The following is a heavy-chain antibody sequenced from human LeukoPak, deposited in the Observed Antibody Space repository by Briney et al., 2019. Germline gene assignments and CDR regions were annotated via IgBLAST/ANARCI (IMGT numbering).Heavy chain of an antibody. V-gene: IGHV4-59*01. CDR3: ARDGPQQWLARDAFDI. J-gene: IGHJ3*02. CDR2: IYYSGST. CDR1: GGSISSYY. D-gene: IGHD6-19*01. Sequence: SETLSLTCTVSGGSISSYYWSWIRQPPGKGLEWIGYIYYSGSTNYNPSLKSRVTISVDTSKNQFSLKLSSVTAADTAVYYCARDGPQQWLARDAFDIWGQGTMVTVSS.